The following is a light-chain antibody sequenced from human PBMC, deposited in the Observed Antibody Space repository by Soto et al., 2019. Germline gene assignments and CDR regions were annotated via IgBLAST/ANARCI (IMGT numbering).Light chain of an antibody. CDR3: QQYGGSPRT. CDR2: GAS. CDR1: QSVNSSY. Sequence: EIVLTQSPGTLSLSPGERVTLSCRASQSVNSSYLAWYQHKPGQAPRLLIYGASTRATGIPDRFSGSGSGTDFTLTIARLEPGDFAVYYCQQYGGSPRTFGQGTKVERK. V-gene: IGKV3-20*01. J-gene: IGKJ1*01.